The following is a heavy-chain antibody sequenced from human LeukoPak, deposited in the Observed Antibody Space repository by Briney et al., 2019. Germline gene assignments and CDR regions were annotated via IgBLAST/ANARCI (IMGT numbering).Heavy chain of an antibody. V-gene: IGHV3-73*01. J-gene: IGHJ4*02. CDR3: AKDGSGCSGGSCYQNFDY. CDR1: GFTFSGSA. CDR2: IRSKANSYAT. D-gene: IGHD2-15*01. Sequence: GGSLRLSCAASGFTFSGSAMHWVRQASGKGLEWVGRIRSKANSYATAYAASVKGRFTISRDDSKNTAYLQMNSLKTEDTAIYYCAKDGSGCSGGSCYQNFDYWGQGTLVTVSS.